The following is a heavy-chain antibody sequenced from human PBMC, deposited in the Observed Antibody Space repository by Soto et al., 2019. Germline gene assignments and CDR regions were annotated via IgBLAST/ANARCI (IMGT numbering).Heavy chain of an antibody. V-gene: IGHV1-69*02. Sequence: QVQLVQSGAEVKKPGSSVKVSCKASVGTFSSYTISWVRQAPGQGLEWMGRIIPILGIANYAQKFQGRVTITADKSTSTDYMELSSLRSEDTAVYYCFIWFDDQYLPRGYYYYKDVWGKETTVTVSS. J-gene: IGHJ6*03. D-gene: IGHD3-10*01. CDR3: FIWFDDQYLPRGYYYYKDV. CDR2: IIPILGIA. CDR1: VGTFSSYT.